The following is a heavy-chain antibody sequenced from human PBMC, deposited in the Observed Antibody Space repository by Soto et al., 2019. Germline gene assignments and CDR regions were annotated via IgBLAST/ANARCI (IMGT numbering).Heavy chain of an antibody. CDR3: ARGSMGGWYFDL. J-gene: IGHJ2*01. V-gene: IGHV3-74*01. D-gene: IGHD3-10*01. CDR2: MHVDGSST. CDR1: GFTFSSYW. Sequence: EVQLVESGGGLVQPGGSLRLSCAASGFTFSSYWMHWVRQVPGEGLVWVSRMHVDGSSTNYADSVKGRFTISRDNAKNKVYLQMNSLRAEDTAVYYCARGSMGGWYFDLWGRGTLVTVSS.